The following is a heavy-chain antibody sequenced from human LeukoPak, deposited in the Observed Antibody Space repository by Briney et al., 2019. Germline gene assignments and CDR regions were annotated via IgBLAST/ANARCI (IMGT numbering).Heavy chain of an antibody. J-gene: IGHJ4*02. Sequence: GGSLRLSCVASGFTFSSYAMSWVRQAPGKGLEWVSSISSSSTYIYYADSVKGRFTISRNNAKNSLFLQMNSLRPEDTAVYYCTRGALGDYCNYDWGQGTLVTVSS. V-gene: IGHV3-21*01. CDR3: TRGALGDYCNYD. CDR1: GFTFSSYA. D-gene: IGHD4-11*01. CDR2: ISSSSTYI.